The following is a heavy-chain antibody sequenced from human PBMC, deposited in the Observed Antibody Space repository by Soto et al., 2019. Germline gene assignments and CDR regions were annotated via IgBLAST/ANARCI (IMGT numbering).Heavy chain of an antibody. D-gene: IGHD1-26*01. CDR1: GYTFTAYH. J-gene: IGHJ6*02. CDR3: ARDYSGHGMDV. Sequence: ASVKVSCKTSGYTFTAYHIHWVRQAPGQGLEWMGWTNPNSGGANYAQKFEGRVTMTRDTSISTVYMELSRLGSDDTALYYCARDYSGHGMDVWGQGTTVTVSS. CDR2: TNPNSGGA. V-gene: IGHV1-2*02.